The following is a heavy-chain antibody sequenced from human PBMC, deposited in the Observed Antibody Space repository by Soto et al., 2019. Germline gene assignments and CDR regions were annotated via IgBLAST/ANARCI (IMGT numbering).Heavy chain of an antibody. Sequence: EVQLLESGGGLVQPGGSLRLSCAASGLTFSSYAMSWVRQAPGKGLEWVSTISDNGAGTYYSDSVKGRFTISRDNSKNTLYLQMISLRAEDTAVYYCAKRLGSSGYAHFDYWGQGTLVTVSS. CDR2: ISDNGAGT. CDR1: GLTFSSYA. CDR3: AKRLGSSGYAHFDY. J-gene: IGHJ4*02. V-gene: IGHV3-23*01. D-gene: IGHD3-22*01.